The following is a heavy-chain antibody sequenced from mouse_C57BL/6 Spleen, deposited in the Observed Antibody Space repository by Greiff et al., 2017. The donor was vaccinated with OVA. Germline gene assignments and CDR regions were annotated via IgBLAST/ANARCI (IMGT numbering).Heavy chain of an antibody. CDR1: GYSITSGYY. Sequence: EVKLVESGPGLVKPSQSLSLTCSVTGYSITSGYYWNWIRQFPGNKLEWMGYISYDGSNNYNPSLKNRISITRDTSKNQFFLKLNSVTTEDTATYYCARGYYDYDGYWYFDVWGTGTTVTVSS. CDR2: ISYDGSN. V-gene: IGHV3-6*01. J-gene: IGHJ1*03. D-gene: IGHD2-4*01. CDR3: ARGYYDYDGYWYFDV.